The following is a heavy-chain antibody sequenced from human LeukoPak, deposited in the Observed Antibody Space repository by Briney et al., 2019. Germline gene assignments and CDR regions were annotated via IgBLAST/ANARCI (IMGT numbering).Heavy chain of an antibody. D-gene: IGHD5-12*01. Sequence: ASVKVSCKASGYTFTGYYMHWVRQAPGQGLEWMGWINPNSGGTNYAQKFQGWVTMTRDASISTAYMELSRLRSDDTAVYYCARVEGGGYDDAFDIWGQGTMVTVSS. CDR1: GYTFTGYY. J-gene: IGHJ3*02. V-gene: IGHV1-2*04. CDR2: INPNSGGT. CDR3: ARVEGGGYDDAFDI.